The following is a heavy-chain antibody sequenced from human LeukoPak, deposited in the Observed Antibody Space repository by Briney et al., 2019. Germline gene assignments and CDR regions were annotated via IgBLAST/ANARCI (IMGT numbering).Heavy chain of an antibody. J-gene: IGHJ4*02. V-gene: IGHV3-11*01. CDR3: AKNWGVGPATDY. D-gene: IGHD3-16*01. Sequence: PGGCLRLSCAASGFTFSDYYMTWIRQAPGKGLEWVSYISGVYDNIYYADSVKGRFTISRDNAKNSVYLQMSSLRVEDTAVYYCAKNWGVGPATDYWGQGTLVTVSS. CDR1: GFTFSDYY. CDR2: ISGVYDNI.